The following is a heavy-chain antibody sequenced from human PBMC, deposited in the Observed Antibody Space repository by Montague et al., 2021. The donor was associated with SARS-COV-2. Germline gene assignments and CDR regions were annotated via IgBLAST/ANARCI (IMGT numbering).Heavy chain of an antibody. V-gene: IGHV4-4*02. Sequence: SGTLSLTCAVSGGSISSSNWWSWVRQPPGKGLEWIGEVYHSGSTNYNPSFKSRVTISADKSTNQFSLRLTSVTAADTAVFYCATRYYSDTRASNGVYWGQGALVTVSS. CDR1: GGSISSSNW. CDR3: ATRYYSDTRASNGVY. CDR2: VYHSGST. D-gene: IGHD2-8*01. J-gene: IGHJ4*02.